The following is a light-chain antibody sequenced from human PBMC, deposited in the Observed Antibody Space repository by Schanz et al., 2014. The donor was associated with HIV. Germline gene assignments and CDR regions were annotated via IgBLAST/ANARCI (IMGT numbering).Light chain of an antibody. CDR1: SSNIGAGYD. Sequence: QSVLTQPPSVSGAPGQRVTISCTGSSSNIGAGYDVHWYQQLPGTAPKLLIYGNSNRPSGVPDRFSGSKSGTSASLAIAGLQVEDEAEYFCCSYAGTYNFDWVFGGGTKLTVL. V-gene: IGLV1-40*01. CDR2: GNS. CDR3: CSYAGTYNFDWV. J-gene: IGLJ3*02.